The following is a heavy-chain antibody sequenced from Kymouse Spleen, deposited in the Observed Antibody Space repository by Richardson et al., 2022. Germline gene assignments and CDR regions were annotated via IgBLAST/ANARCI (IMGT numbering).Heavy chain of an antibody. D-gene: IGHD1-26*01. CDR1: GGSISSSSYY. CDR2: IYYSGST. CDR3: ARHIVGATPDAFDI. J-gene: IGHJ3*02. Sequence: QLQLQESGPGLVKPSETLSLTCTVSGGSISSSSYYWGWIRQPPGKGLEWIGSIYYSGSTYYNPSLKSRVTISVDTSKNQFSLKLSSVTAADTAVYYCARHIVGATPDAFDIWGQGTMVTVSS. V-gene: IGHV4-39*01.